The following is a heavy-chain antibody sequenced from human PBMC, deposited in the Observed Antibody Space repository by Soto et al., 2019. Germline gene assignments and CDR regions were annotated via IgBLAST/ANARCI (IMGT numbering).Heavy chain of an antibody. V-gene: IGHV1-18*01. CDR3: ARGESSTSLLLWVKRSNPGYFQH. J-gene: IGHJ1*01. Sequence: QVQLVQSGAEVKKPGASVKVSCKTSGYTFTSYGIIWVRQAPGQGLEWMGWISAYNGNTNYAQKLQGRVTMTTDTSTSTAYMELRSLRSDDTAVYYCARGESSTSLLLWVKRSNPGYFQHWGQGTLVTVSS. CDR2: ISAYNGNT. CDR1: GYTFTSYG. D-gene: IGHD2-2*01.